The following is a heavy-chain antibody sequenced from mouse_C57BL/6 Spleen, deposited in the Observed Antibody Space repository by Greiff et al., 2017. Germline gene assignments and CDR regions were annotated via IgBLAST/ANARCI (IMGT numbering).Heavy chain of an antibody. D-gene: IGHD2-4*01. J-gene: IGHJ3*01. CDR3: ARHEGLRQGAWFAY. Sequence: EVKVVESGGGLVKPGGSLKLSCAASGFTFSSYTMSWVRQTPEKRLEWVATISGGGGNTYYPDSVKGRFTISRDNAKNTLYLQMSSLRSEDTALYYCARHEGLRQGAWFAYWGQGTLVTVSA. CDR2: ISGGGGNT. V-gene: IGHV5-9*01. CDR1: GFTFSSYT.